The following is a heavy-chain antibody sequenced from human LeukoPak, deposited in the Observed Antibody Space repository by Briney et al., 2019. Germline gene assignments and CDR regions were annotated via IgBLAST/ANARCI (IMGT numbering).Heavy chain of an antibody. CDR2: IDPSGGST. V-gene: IGHV1-46*01. Sequence: ASVKVSCKASGYTFTNYYIHWVRQAPGQGLEWMGIIDPSGGSTTYAQRFQGRVTMTRDTSTSTVYMELSSLRSEDTAMYYCARERGGRPFDYWGQGTLVTVSS. CDR3: ARERGGRPFDY. J-gene: IGHJ4*02. CDR1: GYTFTNYY. D-gene: IGHD1-26*01.